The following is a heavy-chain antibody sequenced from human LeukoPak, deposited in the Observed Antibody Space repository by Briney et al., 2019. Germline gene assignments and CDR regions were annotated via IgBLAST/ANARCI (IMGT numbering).Heavy chain of an antibody. D-gene: IGHD5-12*01. CDR1: GGSISSGSYY. CDR2: IYTSGST. V-gene: IGHV4-61*02. CDR3: ARGRTPYSGYGRRASYFDY. J-gene: IGHJ4*02. Sequence: SETLSLTCTVSGGSISSGSYYWSWIRQPAGKGLEWIGRIYTSGSTNYNPSLKSRVTISVDTSKNQFSLKLSSVTAADTAVYYCARGRTPYSGYGRRASYFDYWGQGTLVTVSS.